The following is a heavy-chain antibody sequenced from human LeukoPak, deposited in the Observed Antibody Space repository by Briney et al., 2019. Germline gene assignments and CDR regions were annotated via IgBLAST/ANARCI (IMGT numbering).Heavy chain of an antibody. CDR1: GGSISNYY. CDR2: IYYSGST. J-gene: IGHJ5*02. Sequence: SETLSLTCTVSGGSISNYYWTWIRQPPGKGLEWIGYIYYSGSTYYNPSLKSRVTISVDTSKNQFSLKLSSVTAADTAVYYCARGPEDYGSGSYDNWFDPWGQGTLVTVSS. D-gene: IGHD3-10*01. V-gene: IGHV4-59*08. CDR3: ARGPEDYGSGSYDNWFDP.